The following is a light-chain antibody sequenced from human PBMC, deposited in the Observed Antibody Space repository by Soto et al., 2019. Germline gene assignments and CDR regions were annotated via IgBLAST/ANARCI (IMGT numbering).Light chain of an antibody. J-gene: IGKJ1*01. CDR1: QSISSY. CDR2: AAS. CDR3: QQYNNWPRT. Sequence: DIQMTQSPSSLSASVGDRVTITCRASQSISSYLNWYQQKPGKAPKLLIYAASSLQSGVPSRFSGSASGTDFTLTISSLQPEDFAVYYCQQYNNWPRTFGHGT. V-gene: IGKV1-39*01.